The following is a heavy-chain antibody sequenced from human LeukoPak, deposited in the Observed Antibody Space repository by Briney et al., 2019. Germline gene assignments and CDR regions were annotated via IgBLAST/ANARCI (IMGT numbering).Heavy chain of an antibody. CDR2: IYPGDSDT. CDR1: GYSFTSYW. Sequence: GESLQISCKGSGYSFTSYWIGWVRQMPGKGLEWMGIIYPGDSDTRYSPSFQGQVTISADKSIRPAYLQWSSLKASDTAIYYCARHHDYGDYGCFDYWGQGTLVTVSS. V-gene: IGHV5-51*01. J-gene: IGHJ4*02. CDR3: ARHHDYGDYGCFDY. D-gene: IGHD4-17*01.